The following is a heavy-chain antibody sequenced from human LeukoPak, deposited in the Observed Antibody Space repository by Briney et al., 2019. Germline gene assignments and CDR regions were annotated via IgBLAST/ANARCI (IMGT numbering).Heavy chain of an antibody. Sequence: PWGSLRLSCAASGFTFSNYAMNWVRQAPGKGLEWVSAISGSGGSTYYADSVKGRFTISRDNSKNTLYLQMNSLRAEDTAVYYCAKDLEYSSGWYGFDYWGQGTLVTVSS. J-gene: IGHJ4*02. CDR1: GFTFSNYA. D-gene: IGHD6-19*01. V-gene: IGHV3-23*01. CDR2: ISGSGGST. CDR3: AKDLEYSSGWYGFDY.